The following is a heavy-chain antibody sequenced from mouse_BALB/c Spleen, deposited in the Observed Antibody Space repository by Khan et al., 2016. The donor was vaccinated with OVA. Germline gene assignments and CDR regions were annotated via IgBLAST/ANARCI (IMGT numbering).Heavy chain of an antibody. V-gene: IGHV2-6-5*01. CDR3: AKDPPYYAIDY. Sequence: QVQLKESGPGLVAPSQSLSITCTVSGFSLTDYAVSWIRQPPGKGLEWLGVIWGGGSKYYNSALKSRLSISKDNSKSQVFLKMNSLHTDDTAMYYCAKDPPYYAIDYWGQGTSVTVSS. J-gene: IGHJ4*01. CDR2: IWGGGSK. CDR1: GFSLTDYA.